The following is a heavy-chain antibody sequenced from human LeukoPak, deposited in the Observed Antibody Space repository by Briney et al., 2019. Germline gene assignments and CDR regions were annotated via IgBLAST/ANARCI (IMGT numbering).Heavy chain of an antibody. J-gene: IGHJ5*02. V-gene: IGHV3-30-3*01. Sequence: PGGSLRLSCAASGFTFSDYYINWVRQAPGKGLEWVALISYDGSNKNYADSVKGRFTISRDNSKNTLYLQMNSLRAEDTAVYYCARDDCSGESCYRPWFDPWGQGTLVTVSS. CDR2: ISYDGSNK. D-gene: IGHD2-15*01. CDR3: ARDDCSGESCYRPWFDP. CDR1: GFTFSDYY.